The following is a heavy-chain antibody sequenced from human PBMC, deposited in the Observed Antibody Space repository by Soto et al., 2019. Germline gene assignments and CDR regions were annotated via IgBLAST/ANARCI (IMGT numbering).Heavy chain of an antibody. Sequence: QLQLQESGPGLVKPSETLSLTCTVSGGSISSSSYYWGWIRQPPGKGLEWIGSIYYSGGTYYNPSLTRWVTWTVETSKNQFALKLSSVTAADTAVYYCARSMPTVVTLDYWGQGTLVTVSS. CDR3: ARSMPTVVTLDY. V-gene: IGHV4-39*01. J-gene: IGHJ4*02. CDR1: GGSISSSSYY. D-gene: IGHD4-17*01. CDR2: IYYSGGT.